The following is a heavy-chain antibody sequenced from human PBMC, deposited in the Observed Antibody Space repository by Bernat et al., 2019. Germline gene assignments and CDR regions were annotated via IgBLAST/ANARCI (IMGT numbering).Heavy chain of an antibody. J-gene: IGHJ4*02. V-gene: IGHV3-33*01. Sequence: QVQLVESGGGVVQPGRSLRLSCAASGFTFSSYGMHWVRQAPGKELEWVAVIWYDGSNKYYADSVKGRFTISRDNSKNTLYLQMNSLRAEDTAVYYCARDGYYDFWSGYTYYFDYWGQGTLVTVSS. D-gene: IGHD3-3*01. CDR2: IWYDGSNK. CDR3: ARDGYYDFWSGYTYYFDY. CDR1: GFTFSSYG.